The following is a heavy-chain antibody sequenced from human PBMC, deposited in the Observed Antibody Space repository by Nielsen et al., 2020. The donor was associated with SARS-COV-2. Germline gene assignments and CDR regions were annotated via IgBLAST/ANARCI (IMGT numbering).Heavy chain of an antibody. CDR2: ISYDGSNK. V-gene: IGHV3-30*18. J-gene: IGHJ3*02. D-gene: IGHD3-22*01. Sequence: GGSLRLSCAASGFTFSSYGMHWVRQAPGKGLEWVAVISYDGSNKYYADSVKGRFTISRDNSKNTLYLQMNSLRAEDTAVYYCAKDASYDSSGSLIIGAFDIWGQGTMVTVSS. CDR3: AKDASYDSSGSLIIGAFDI. CDR1: GFTFSSYG.